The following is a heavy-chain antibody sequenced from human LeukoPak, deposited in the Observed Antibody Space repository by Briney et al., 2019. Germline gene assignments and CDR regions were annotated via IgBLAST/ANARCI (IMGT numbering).Heavy chain of an antibody. CDR1: GYTFTGYY. J-gene: IGHJ4*02. V-gene: IGHV1-2*02. CDR3: ARVSPGYFDY. CDR2: INPNNGGT. Sequence: ASVKVSSKASGYTFTGYYMHWVRQAPGQGLEWMGWINPNNGGTNYAQKFQGRVTMTRDTSISTAYMELSRLKSDDTAVYYCARVSPGYFDYWGQGALVTVSS.